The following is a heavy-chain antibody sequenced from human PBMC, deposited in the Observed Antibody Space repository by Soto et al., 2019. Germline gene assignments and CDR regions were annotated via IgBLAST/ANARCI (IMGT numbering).Heavy chain of an antibody. Sequence: QAQLVQSGAEVKKPGSSVKVSCKASGGTLSSYAISWVRQAPGQGLEWMGGIIPIFATANYAQKFQGRVTITADKSTSTTYMELSSLRSEETAVYYCARDLTSFWSSYYAHNWFDPWGQGTVVTVSS. D-gene: IGHD3-3*01. CDR2: IIPIFATA. J-gene: IGHJ5*02. CDR3: ARDLTSFWSSYYAHNWFDP. V-gene: IGHV1-69*06. CDR1: GGTLSSYA.